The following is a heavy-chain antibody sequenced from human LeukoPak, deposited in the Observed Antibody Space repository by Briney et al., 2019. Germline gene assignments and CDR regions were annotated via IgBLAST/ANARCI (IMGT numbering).Heavy chain of an antibody. J-gene: IGHJ5*02. CDR2: ISFSGNT. CDR1: GVSINTYY. Sequence: PSETLSLTCTVSGVSINTYYWAWIRQPPGKGLEWIGHISFSGNTSYNPSLKSRLTMSVDPSKNQFSLKLTSVTAADTAVYYCATEVWSGHHWGQGTLVTVSS. CDR3: ATEVWSGHH. D-gene: IGHD2-21*01. V-gene: IGHV4-59*01.